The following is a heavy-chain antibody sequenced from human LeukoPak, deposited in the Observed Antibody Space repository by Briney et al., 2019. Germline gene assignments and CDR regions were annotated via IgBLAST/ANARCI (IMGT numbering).Heavy chain of an antibody. CDR2: INHSGST. D-gene: IGHD2-15*01. J-gene: IGHJ4*02. CDR3: ARAEGYCSGSSCWTYYYFDY. CDR1: GGSFSGYY. V-gene: IGHV4-34*01. Sequence: SETLSLTCAVYGGSFSGYYWSWIRQPPGKGLEWIGEINHSGSTNYNPSLKSRVTISVDTSKNQFSLKLSSVTAADTAVYYCARAEGYCSGSSCWTYYYFDYWGQGTLVTVSS.